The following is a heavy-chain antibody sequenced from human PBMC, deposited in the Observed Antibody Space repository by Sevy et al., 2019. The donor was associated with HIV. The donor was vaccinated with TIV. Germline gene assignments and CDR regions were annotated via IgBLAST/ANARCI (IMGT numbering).Heavy chain of an antibody. CDR1: GFTFISYA. D-gene: IGHD3-10*01. CDR2: ISSSGGYT. Sequence: GGSLRLSCAASGFTFISYAMSWVRQAPGKGLEWVSSISSSGGYTYYVDAVKGRFTISRENSRNTRDLQMNSLRAEDTAVYYCATEHLFGYYWGQGTLVTVSS. J-gene: IGHJ4*02. V-gene: IGHV3-23*01. CDR3: ATEHLFGYY.